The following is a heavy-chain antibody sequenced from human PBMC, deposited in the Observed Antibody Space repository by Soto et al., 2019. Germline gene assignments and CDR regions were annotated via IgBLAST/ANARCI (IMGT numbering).Heavy chain of an antibody. J-gene: IGHJ6*02. Sequence: ASVKVSCKASGYSFTDYYMHWVRQAPGQGLEWMGWINPYRGATNYAQKFQGRVTMTRDASISTAYMELSRLRSDDTAVYWCAREHVRPRTGAMDVWGQGTTVTVSS. D-gene: IGHD1-1*01. CDR3: AREHVRPRTGAMDV. V-gene: IGHV1-2*02. CDR2: INPYRGAT. CDR1: GYSFTDYY.